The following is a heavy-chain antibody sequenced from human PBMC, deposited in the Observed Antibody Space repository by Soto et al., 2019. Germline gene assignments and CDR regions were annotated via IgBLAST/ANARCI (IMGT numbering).Heavy chain of an antibody. J-gene: IGHJ4*02. V-gene: IGHV3-7*05. D-gene: IGHD2-15*01. Sequence: GGSLRLSCAAPGFTFSSYWINGVRQAPGKGLECVANIRQDGSEKYYVDSVKGRFTVSRDNANNSVHLQMNSLRAEDTAVYYCSRGRVVLDYWGQGTQLTVSS. CDR2: IRQDGSEK. CDR3: SRGRVVLDY. CDR1: GFTFSSYW.